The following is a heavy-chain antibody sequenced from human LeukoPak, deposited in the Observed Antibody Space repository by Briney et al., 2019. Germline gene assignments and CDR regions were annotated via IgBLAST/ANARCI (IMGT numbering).Heavy chain of an antibody. V-gene: IGHV4-59*01. J-gene: IGHJ4*02. CDR1: GASISSYY. CDR2: IDYTGST. Sequence: KPSETLSLTCTVSGASISSYYWSWIRQPPGKGLEWIGYIDYTGSTNYNPFLKSRVTISPDTPKNQFSLRLSSVTAADTAVYYCARSRRPPFFDYWGQGTLVTISS. CDR3: ARSRRPPFFDY.